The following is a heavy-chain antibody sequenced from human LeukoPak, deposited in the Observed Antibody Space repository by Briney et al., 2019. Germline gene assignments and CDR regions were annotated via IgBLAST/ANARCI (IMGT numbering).Heavy chain of an antibody. Sequence: GGSLRLPCAACGSTFSTHDMHWVRQGTGKGLEWVSAIGIAGDTYYPGSVKVQFTISRENAKNSFYLQMNSLRAGYTAVYYCAKVWSIAAADAFDYWGQGTLVTVSS. CDR2: IGIAGDT. CDR1: GSTFSTHD. J-gene: IGHJ4*02. D-gene: IGHD6-13*01. V-gene: IGHV3-13*03. CDR3: AKVWSIAAADAFDY.